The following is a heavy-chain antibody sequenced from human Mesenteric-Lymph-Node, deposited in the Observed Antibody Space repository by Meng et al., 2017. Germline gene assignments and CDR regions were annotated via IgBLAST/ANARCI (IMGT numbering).Heavy chain of an antibody. D-gene: IGHD2-15*01. V-gene: IGHV4-4*03. CDR3: ARDLYCSGGSCYRFDP. CDR1: GASSSSINW. J-gene: IGHJ5*02. CDR2: IYHSGST. Sequence: GPGVVMPPVLRPLPGAASGASSSSINWWSWVRQPPGKGLWWIGEIYHSGSTNYNPSLKSRVTISVDKSKNQFSLKLSSVTAADTAVYYCARDLYCSGGSCYRFDPWGQGTLVTVSS.